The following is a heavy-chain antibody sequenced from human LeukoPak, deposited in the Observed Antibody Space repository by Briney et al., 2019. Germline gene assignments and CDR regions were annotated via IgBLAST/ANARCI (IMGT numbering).Heavy chain of an antibody. V-gene: IGHV4-4*09. CDR3: ARGSSSWTRGNYYMGV. J-gene: IGHJ6*03. Sequence: SETLSLTCTVSGGSISSYYWSWIRQPPGKGLEWIGYIYTSGSTNYNPSLKSRVTISVDTSKNQFSLKLSSVTAADTAVYYCARGSSSWTRGNYYMGVWGKGTTVTVSS. CDR1: GGSISSYY. D-gene: IGHD6-13*01. CDR2: IYTSGST.